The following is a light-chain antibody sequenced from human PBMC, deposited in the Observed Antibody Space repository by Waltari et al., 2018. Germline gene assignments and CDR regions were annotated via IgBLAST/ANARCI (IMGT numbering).Light chain of an antibody. CDR3: SAHAAVNKVV. CDR2: EVS. J-gene: IGLJ2*01. CDR1: SSDIGDYDF. V-gene: IGLV2-8*01. Sequence: QSTLTQPPSASGSPGQSVTISCTATSSDIGDYDFVSWYQQHPSQAPKLIIFEVSKRPVGVADPFSGTKSGTTASLTVSGLQAEDEADYYCSAHAAVNKVVFGGGTKLTVL.